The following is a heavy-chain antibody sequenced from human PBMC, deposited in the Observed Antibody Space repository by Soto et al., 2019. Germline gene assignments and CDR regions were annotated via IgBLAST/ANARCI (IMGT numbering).Heavy chain of an antibody. Sequence: SETLSLTCAVYGGSFSGYYWSWIRQSPGKGLEWIGEINHSGSTNYNPSLKSRVTISVDTSKNQFSLKLSSVTAADTAVYYCASTIAARHYYFDYWGQGTLVTVSS. CDR2: INHSGST. V-gene: IGHV4-34*01. CDR1: GGSFSGYY. J-gene: IGHJ4*02. D-gene: IGHD6-6*01. CDR3: ASTIAARHYYFDY.